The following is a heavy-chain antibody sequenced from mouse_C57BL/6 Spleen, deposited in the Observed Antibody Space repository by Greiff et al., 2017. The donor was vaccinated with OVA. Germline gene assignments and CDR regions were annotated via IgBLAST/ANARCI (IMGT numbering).Heavy chain of an antibody. CDR3: ASTMIKAY. J-gene: IGHJ3*01. CDR1: GYTFTDYY. Sequence: LVKPGASVKISCKASGYTFTDYYMNWVKQSHGKSLEWIGDINPNNGGTSYNQKFKGKATLTVDKSSSTAYMELRSLTSEDSAVYYCASTMIKAYWGQGTLVTVSA. CDR2: INPNNGGT. V-gene: IGHV1-26*01. D-gene: IGHD2-4*01.